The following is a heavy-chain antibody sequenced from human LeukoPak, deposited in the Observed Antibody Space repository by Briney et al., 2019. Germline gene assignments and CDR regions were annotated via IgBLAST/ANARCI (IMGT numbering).Heavy chain of an antibody. Sequence: GGSLRIACAASGFRFSNHGMAWVRQTPGKGLEWFSAISGTGDSTYYADCVKGRFTISRDNSKNTLYLQMNTLRAEDTAVYYCASMRGYFEYWGQGTLVTVSS. CDR2: ISGTGDST. J-gene: IGHJ4*01. CDR1: GFRFSNHG. CDR3: ASMRGYFEY. V-gene: IGHV3-23*01.